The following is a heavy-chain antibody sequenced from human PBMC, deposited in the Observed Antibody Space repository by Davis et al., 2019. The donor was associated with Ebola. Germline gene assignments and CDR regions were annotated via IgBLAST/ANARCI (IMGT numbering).Heavy chain of an antibody. CDR1: GFTFSGFW. Sequence: GESPKISCAASGFTFSGFWMMWVRQAPGKGLEWVANIRPAGTPHQYVDSLKGRFIISRDNAENSLYLQMNSLTVEDTAVYHCARDGLTHARDHWGQGTLVTVSS. V-gene: IGHV3-7*01. CDR3: ARDGLTHARDH. J-gene: IGHJ4*02. CDR2: IRPAGTPH. D-gene: IGHD2-2*01.